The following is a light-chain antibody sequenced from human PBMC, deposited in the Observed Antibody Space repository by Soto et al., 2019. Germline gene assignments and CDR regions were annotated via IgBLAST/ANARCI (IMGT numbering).Light chain of an antibody. J-gene: IGKJ3*01. CDR2: GAS. CDR1: QSVRSN. CDR3: QQYNNWPGVT. V-gene: IGKV3-15*01. Sequence: EIVMTQSPATLSVSPGERATLSCRASQSVRSNLAWYQQKPGQAPSLLIYGASTRATGIPARFSGSGSGTEFTLTISSLQSEDFAVYYCQQYNNWPGVTFGPGTKVDIK.